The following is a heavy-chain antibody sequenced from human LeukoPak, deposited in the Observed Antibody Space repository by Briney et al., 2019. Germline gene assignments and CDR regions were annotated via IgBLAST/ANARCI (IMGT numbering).Heavy chain of an antibody. CDR1: GGSISSSSYY. CDR3: ARGAVIAAADEYYYGMDV. J-gene: IGHJ6*02. V-gene: IGHV4-39*07. D-gene: IGHD6-13*01. Sequence: SETLSLTCTVSGGSISSSSYYWGWIRQPPGKGLEWIGSIYYSGSTYYNPSLKSRVTISVGTSKNQFSLKLSSVTAADTAVYYCARGAVIAAADEYYYGMDVWGQGTTVTVSS. CDR2: IYYSGST.